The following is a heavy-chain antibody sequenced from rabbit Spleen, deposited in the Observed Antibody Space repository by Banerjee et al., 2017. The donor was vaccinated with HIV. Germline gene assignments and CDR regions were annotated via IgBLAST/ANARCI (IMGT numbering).Heavy chain of an antibody. D-gene: IGHD1-1*01. CDR3: ARHLYSGTNTFDL. Sequence: QSLEESGGDLVKPGASLTLTCTASGFSFSSGYWICWVRQAPGKGLEWIACIDGSDNGKIYYASWAKGRFTISKTSSTTVTLQMTSLTAADTATYFCARHLYSGTNTFDLWGQGTLVTVS. V-gene: IGHV1S40*01. J-gene: IGHJ3*01. CDR1: GFSFSSGYW. CDR2: IDGSDNGKI.